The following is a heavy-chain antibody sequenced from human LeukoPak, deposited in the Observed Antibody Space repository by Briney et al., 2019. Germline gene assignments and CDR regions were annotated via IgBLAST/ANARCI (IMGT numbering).Heavy chain of an antibody. CDR2: IYYSGST. Sequence: PSETLSLTCTVSGGSISSYYWSWIRQPPGKGLEWIGYIYYSGSTNYNPSLESRVTISVDTSKNQFSLKLSSVTAADTAVYYCAKSDYSNYLDAFDIWGQGTMVTVSS. V-gene: IGHV4-59*01. D-gene: IGHD4-11*01. CDR1: GGSISSYY. J-gene: IGHJ3*02. CDR3: AKSDYSNYLDAFDI.